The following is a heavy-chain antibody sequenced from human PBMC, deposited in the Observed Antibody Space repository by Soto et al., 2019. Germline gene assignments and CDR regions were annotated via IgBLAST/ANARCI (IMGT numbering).Heavy chain of an antibody. CDR1: GYSFTSYW. J-gene: IGHJ6*02. D-gene: IGHD6-13*01. CDR3: ARTAAAGKYYYGTDV. CDR2: IDPSDSYT. Sequence: PGESLKISCKGSGYSFTSYWISWVRQMPGKGLEWMGRIDPSDSYTNYSPSFQGHVTISADKSISTAYLQWSSLKASDTAMYYCARTAAAGKYYYGTDVWGQGTTVTVSS. V-gene: IGHV5-10-1*01.